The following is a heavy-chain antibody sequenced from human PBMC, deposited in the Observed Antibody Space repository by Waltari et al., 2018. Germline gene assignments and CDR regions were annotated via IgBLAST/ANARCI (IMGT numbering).Heavy chain of an antibody. Sequence: EVQLVESGGGLVKPGGSLRLSCAASGFTFSSYSMNWVRQAPGKGLELVSSIISSSSYIYYADSVKGRFTISRDNAKNSLYLQMNSLRAEDTAVYYCAREGYDSSGYSFYYWCQGTLVTVSS. V-gene: IGHV3-21*01. D-gene: IGHD3-22*01. CDR1: GFTFSSYS. CDR2: IISSSSYI. CDR3: AREGYDSSGYSFYY. J-gene: IGHJ4*02.